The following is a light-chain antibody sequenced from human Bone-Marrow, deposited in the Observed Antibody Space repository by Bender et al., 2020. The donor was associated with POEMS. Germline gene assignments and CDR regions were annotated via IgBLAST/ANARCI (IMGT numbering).Light chain of an antibody. CDR3: QAWGSYSVI. J-gene: IGLJ2*01. Sequence: SYEVTQPPSVSVSPGQTASITCSGDDVGDKYVAWYQQKPGQSPVLVIYQDTKRPSGIPERFSGSNSGNTATLTISGTQAMDEDDYYCQAWGSYSVIFGGGTKLTVL. CDR1: DVGDKY. CDR2: QDT. V-gene: IGLV3-1*01.